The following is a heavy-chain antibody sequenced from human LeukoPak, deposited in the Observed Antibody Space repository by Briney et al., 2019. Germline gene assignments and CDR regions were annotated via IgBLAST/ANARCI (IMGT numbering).Heavy chain of an antibody. J-gene: IGHJ4*02. CDR1: SGSISSGSYY. CDR2: IYTSGST. V-gene: IGHV4-61*02. CDR3: ANSGWTRGDYFDY. Sequence: PSQTLSLTCTVSSGSISSGSYYWSWIRQPAGKGLEWIGRIYTSGSTNYNPSLKSRVTISVDTSKNQFSLKLSSVTAADTAVYYCANSGWTRGDYFDYWGQGTLVTVSS. D-gene: IGHD6-19*01.